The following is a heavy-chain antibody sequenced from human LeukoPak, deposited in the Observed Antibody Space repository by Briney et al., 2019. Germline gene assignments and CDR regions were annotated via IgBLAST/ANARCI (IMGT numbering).Heavy chain of an antibody. Sequence: ASVKVFCKASGYTFTSYGISWVRQAPGQGLEWMGWISAYNGSTNYAQKLQGRVTMTTDTSTSTAYMELRSLRSDDTAVYYCARDSGYGSGSYADYYGMDVWGQGTTVTVSS. CDR2: ISAYNGST. D-gene: IGHD3-10*01. CDR3: ARDSGYGSGSYADYYGMDV. CDR1: GYTFTSYG. V-gene: IGHV1-18*01. J-gene: IGHJ6*02.